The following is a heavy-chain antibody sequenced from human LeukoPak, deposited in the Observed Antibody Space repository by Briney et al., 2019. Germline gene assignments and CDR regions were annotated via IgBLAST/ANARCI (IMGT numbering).Heavy chain of an antibody. J-gene: IGHJ4*02. CDR2: IIPIFGTA. CDR1: GGTFSSYA. Sequence: GASVKVSCKASGGTFSSYAISWVRQAPGQGLEWMEGIIPIFGTANYAQKFQGRVTITADESTSTAYMELSSLRSEDTAVYYCARDGYYDSSGYYYGSGYFDYWGQGTLVTVSS. V-gene: IGHV1-69*13. CDR3: ARDGYYDSSGYYYGSGYFDY. D-gene: IGHD3-22*01.